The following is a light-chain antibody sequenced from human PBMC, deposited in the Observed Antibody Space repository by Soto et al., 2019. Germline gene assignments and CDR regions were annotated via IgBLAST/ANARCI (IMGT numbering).Light chain of an antibody. CDR1: QSVSSH. Sequence: MTQSPATLSVSPGERATLSCRASQSVSSHIAWYQQKPGQAPRLLIYGASSRATGIPDRFSGSGAGTDFTLTISRLEPEDFAVYYCQQCGSSPITFGQGTRLEIK. CDR3: QQCGSSPIT. V-gene: IGKV3-20*01. CDR2: GAS. J-gene: IGKJ5*01.